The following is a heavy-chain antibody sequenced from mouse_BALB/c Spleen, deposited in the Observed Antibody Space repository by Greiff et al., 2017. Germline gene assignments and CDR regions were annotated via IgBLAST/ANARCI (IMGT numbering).Heavy chain of an antibody. Sequence: VQLQQSGPELVKPGASVKISCKASGYAFSSSWMNWVKQRPGQGLEWIGRIYPGDGDTNYNGKFKGKATLTADKSSSTAYMQLSSLTSVDSAVYVCARGYGNYFYAMDYWGQGTSVTVSS. CDR3: ARGYGNYFYAMDY. CDR1: GYAFSSSW. J-gene: IGHJ4*01. V-gene: IGHV1-82*01. D-gene: IGHD2-10*02. CDR2: IYPGDGDT.